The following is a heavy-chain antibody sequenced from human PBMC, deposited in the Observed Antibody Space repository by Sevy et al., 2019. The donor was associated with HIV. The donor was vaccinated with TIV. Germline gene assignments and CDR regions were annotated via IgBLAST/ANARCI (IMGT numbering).Heavy chain of an antibody. CDR2: SSGTGSYI. J-gene: IGHJ4*02. Sequence: GGSLRLSCSASGFTFSSYTMIWVLQAPGRGLEWVSASSGTGSYIYYADSVKDRFTISRDNAKNLLYLQMNSLRAEDTAVYYCARDHGYCSGGSCYSGGYWGQGTLVTVSS. CDR3: ARDHGYCSGGSCYSGGY. V-gene: IGHV3-21*06. D-gene: IGHD2-15*01. CDR1: GFTFSSYT.